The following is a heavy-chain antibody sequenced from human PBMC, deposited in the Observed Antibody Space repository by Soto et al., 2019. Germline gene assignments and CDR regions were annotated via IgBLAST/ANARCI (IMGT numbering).Heavy chain of an antibody. D-gene: IGHD2-15*01. CDR3: ARGSVDIGVVVAANHAEYIQH. V-gene: IGHV3-30*01. Sequence: PGGSLRLSCAASGFIFTSYIVHWVRQAPGKGLEWVASVSYDGSKKHYADSVKGRFSISRDNSKNTVYLQMNSLRTEDTAVYYCARGSVDIGVVVAANHAEYIQHWGQGTLVTVSS. J-gene: IGHJ1*01. CDR2: VSYDGSKK. CDR1: GFIFTSYI.